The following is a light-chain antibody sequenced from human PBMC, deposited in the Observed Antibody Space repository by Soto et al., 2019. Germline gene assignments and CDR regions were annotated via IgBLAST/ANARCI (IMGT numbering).Light chain of an antibody. CDR2: GAS. J-gene: IGKJ1*01. CDR1: QSVANN. CDR3: QQYGSSPRT. Sequence: EVVLTQSPVTLSLSPGERATLSCRASQSVANNLAWYQQKPGQAPRLLIYGASSRATGIPDRFSGSGSGTDFTLTISRLEPEDFAVYYCQQYGSSPRTFGQGTKVDIK. V-gene: IGKV3-20*01.